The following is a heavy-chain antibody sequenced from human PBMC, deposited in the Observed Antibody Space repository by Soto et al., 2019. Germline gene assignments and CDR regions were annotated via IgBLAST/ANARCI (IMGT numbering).Heavy chain of an antibody. Sequence: QVQLVQSGSEVKKPGSSVKVSCKASGGSFSSNPISWVRQAPGQGLEWMAGIIPIFPTVHYAQKFQGRVTITADESTSTAYMELTSLRSEDTAVYFCARGGRGYSSAPRYYFDYWGQGTLVTVS. V-gene: IGHV1-69*01. CDR1: GGSFSSNP. J-gene: IGHJ4*02. CDR3: ARGGRGYSSAPRYYFDY. D-gene: IGHD5-18*01. CDR2: IIPIFPTV.